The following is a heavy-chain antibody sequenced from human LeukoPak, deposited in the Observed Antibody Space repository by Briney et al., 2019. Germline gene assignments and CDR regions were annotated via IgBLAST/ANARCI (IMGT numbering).Heavy chain of an antibody. Sequence: SVKVSCKASGGTFSSYAISWVRQAPGQGLEWMGGIIPIFGTANYAQKFQGRVTITTDESTSTAYMELSSLRSEDTAVYYCASPGGYCSGGSCYNWFDPWGQGTLVTVSS. J-gene: IGHJ5*02. V-gene: IGHV1-69*05. CDR3: ASPGGYCSGGSCYNWFDP. D-gene: IGHD2-15*01. CDR2: IIPIFGTA. CDR1: GGTFSSYA.